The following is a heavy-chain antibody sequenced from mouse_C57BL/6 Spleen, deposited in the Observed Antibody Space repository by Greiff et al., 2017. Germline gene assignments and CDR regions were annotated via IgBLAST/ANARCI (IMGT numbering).Heavy chain of an antibody. CDR1: GYTFTDYV. CDR2: IDPETGGT. CDR3: TRAGGKGHIDV. D-gene: IGHD3-3*01. V-gene: IGHV1-15*01. J-gene: IGHJ1*03. Sequence: VQLQQSGAELVRPGASVTLSCKASGYTFTDYVMHWVKQTPVHGLEWIGAIDPETGGTASNQKFKGKAILTADKSSSTAYMQLRSLTSEGSAIYYGTRAGGKGHIDVWSTGTTVTV.